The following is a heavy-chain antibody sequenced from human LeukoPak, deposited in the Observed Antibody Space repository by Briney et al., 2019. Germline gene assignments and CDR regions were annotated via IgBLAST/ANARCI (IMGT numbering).Heavy chain of an antibody. CDR2: IYSGGST. CDR1: GFTVSSNY. J-gene: IGHJ6*03. Sequence: PGGSLRLSCAASGFTVSSNYMSWVRQAPGKGLEWVSVIYSGGSTYYADSVKGRFTISRDNSKNTLYLQMNSLRTEDTAVYSCAKDPATASYYFYMDVWGKGTTVTVSS. D-gene: IGHD2-21*02. V-gene: IGHV3-53*05. CDR3: AKDPATASYYFYMDV.